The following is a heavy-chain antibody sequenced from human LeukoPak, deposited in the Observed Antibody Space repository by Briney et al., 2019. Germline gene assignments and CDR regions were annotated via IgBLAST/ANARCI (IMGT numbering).Heavy chain of an antibody. CDR2: IYSGTI. CDR1: GFTVSNNS. D-gene: IGHD3-3*01. CDR3: ARGSRLGVVERDAFDI. J-gene: IGHJ3*02. V-gene: IGHV3-53*01. Sequence: QTGGSLRLSCTVSGFTVSNNSMSWVRQAPGKGLEWVSFIYSGTIHYSDSVKGRFTISRDNSKNTLYLQMNSLRAEDTAVYYCARGSRLGVVERDAFDIWGQGTMVTVSS.